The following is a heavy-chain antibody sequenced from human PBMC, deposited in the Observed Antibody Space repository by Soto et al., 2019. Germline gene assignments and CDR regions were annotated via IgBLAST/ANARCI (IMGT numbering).Heavy chain of an antibody. V-gene: IGHV3-30-3*01. D-gene: IGHD3-22*01. CDR2: ISFDGSKK. Sequence: QVQLVESGGGVVQPGRSLRLSCEGPGFTSSSYVMHWVRQAPGKGLEWVALISFDGSKKNYADSVKGRFTISRDNSKNMMYLQMNSLRPEDTAVYYCARGVFYYYGSSGYSPDYWGQGTLVTVSS. CDR3: ARGVFYYYGSSGYSPDY. J-gene: IGHJ4*02. CDR1: GFTSSSYV.